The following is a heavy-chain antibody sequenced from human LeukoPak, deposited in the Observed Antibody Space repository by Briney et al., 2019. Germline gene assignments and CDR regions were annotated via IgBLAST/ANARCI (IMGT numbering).Heavy chain of an antibody. J-gene: IGHJ3*02. D-gene: IGHD2-2*01. CDR2: IYPGDSDT. CDR1: EYSFTTYW. Sequence: GESLKISCKGSEYSFTTYWIGWVRQMPGKGLEWMGIIYPGDSDTRYSPSFQGQVTISADKSISTAYLQWSSLKASDTAMYYCARRDLRYCSSTSCSIGAFDIWGQGTMVTVSS. CDR3: ARRDLRYCSSTSCSIGAFDI. V-gene: IGHV5-51*01.